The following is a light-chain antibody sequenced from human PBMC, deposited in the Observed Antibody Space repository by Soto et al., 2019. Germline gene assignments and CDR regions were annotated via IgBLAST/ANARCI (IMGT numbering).Light chain of an antibody. V-gene: IGKV1-5*03. Sequence: DIQMTQSPSTLSGSVGDRVTITCRASQTISCWLAWYQQKPGKAPKLLIYKASTLKSGVPSRFSSSGSGTEFTLTISSLQPHYFAPYYCQHYNSYSEAFGQWTKVELK. CDR2: KAS. J-gene: IGKJ1*01. CDR1: QTISCW. CDR3: QHYNSYSEA.